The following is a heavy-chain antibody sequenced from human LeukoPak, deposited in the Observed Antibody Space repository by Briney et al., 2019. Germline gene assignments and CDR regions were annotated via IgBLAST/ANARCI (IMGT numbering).Heavy chain of an antibody. CDR1: GFTFSSYA. J-gene: IGHJ4*02. CDR3: ARDSYPNGDYILDY. V-gene: IGHV3-30*04. D-gene: IGHD4-17*01. Sequence: GGSLRLSCAASGFTFSSYAMHWVRQAPGKGLEWVAVISYDGSNKYYADSVKGRFTISRDNSKNTLYLQMNSQRAEDTAVYYCARDSYPNGDYILDYWGQGTLVTVSS. CDR2: ISYDGSNK.